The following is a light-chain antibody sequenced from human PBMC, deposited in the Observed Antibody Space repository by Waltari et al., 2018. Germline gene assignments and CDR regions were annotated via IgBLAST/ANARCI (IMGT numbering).Light chain of an antibody. CDR1: SSNLRNDS. CDR3: GTWDSSLSAVV. CDR2: ENN. Sequence: QSVLTQPPSVSAAPGQQVPLSCPGSSSNLRNDSVSWYQHLPGTAPELPIYENNKRPSGIPDRFSGSKSGTSATLGITGLQTGDEADYYCGTWDSSLSAVVFGGGTKLTVL. J-gene: IGLJ2*01. V-gene: IGLV1-51*02.